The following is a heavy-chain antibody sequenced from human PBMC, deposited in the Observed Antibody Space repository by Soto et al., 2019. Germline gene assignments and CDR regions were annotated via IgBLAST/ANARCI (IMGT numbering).Heavy chain of an antibody. CDR3: ARDIEDYYGSGSYPSGIDY. CDR1: GFTFSSFA. J-gene: IGHJ4*02. D-gene: IGHD3-10*01. V-gene: IGHV3-30-3*01. CDR2: ISYDGSNK. Sequence: QVQLVESGGGVVQPGRSLRLSCAASGFTFSSFAFHWVRQAPGKGLEWVAVISYDGSNKSYADSVKGRFTISRDNSKNTLYLQMNSLRAEDTAVYYCARDIEDYYGSGSYPSGIDYWGQGTLVTVSS.